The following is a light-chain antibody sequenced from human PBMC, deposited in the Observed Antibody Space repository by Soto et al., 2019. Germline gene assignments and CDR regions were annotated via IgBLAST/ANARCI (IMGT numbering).Light chain of an antibody. CDR2: AAS. J-gene: IGKJ1*01. CDR3: QQANSIPWT. Sequence: DIQMTQSPSSVSASVGDRVTITCRASQGISSWLAWYQRKPGEAPKLLIYAASSLQSGVPSRFSGGGSGTDFSLTISSLQPEDSATYYCQQANSIPWTFGQGTKVEIK. V-gene: IGKV1-12*01. CDR1: QGISSW.